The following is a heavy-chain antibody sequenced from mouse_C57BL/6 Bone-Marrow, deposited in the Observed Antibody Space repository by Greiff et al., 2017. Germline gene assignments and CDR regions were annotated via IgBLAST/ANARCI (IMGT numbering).Heavy chain of an antibody. D-gene: IGHD1-1*01. J-gene: IGHJ4*01. CDR2: INSDGGST. Sequence: EVQGVESGGGLVQPGESLTLSCESNEYEFPSHDMSWVRKTPEKRLELVAAINSDGGSTYYPDTMERRFIISRTNHNKTLYLQMSSLRSEDTAFYYWASLSYGSSSYYAMDYWGQGTSVTVSS. CDR3: ASLSYGSSSYYAMDY. CDR1: EYEFPSHD. V-gene: IGHV5-2*01.